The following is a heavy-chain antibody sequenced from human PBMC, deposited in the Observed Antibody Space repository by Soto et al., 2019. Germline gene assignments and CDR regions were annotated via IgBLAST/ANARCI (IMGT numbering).Heavy chain of an antibody. CDR3: ARERSDY. Sequence: RGSLRLSCAASGFTFSSYAMHWVRQAPGKGLEWVAVISYDGSTKYYADSVKGRFTISRDNSKNTLYLQMNSLKAEDTAVYYCARERSDYWGQGTLVTVSS. V-gene: IGHV3-30-3*01. CDR1: GFTFSSYA. J-gene: IGHJ4*02. CDR2: ISYDGSTK.